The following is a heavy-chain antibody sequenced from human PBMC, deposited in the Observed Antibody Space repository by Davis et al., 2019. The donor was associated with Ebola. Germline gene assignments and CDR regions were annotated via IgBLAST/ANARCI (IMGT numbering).Heavy chain of an antibody. V-gene: IGHV4-30-4*01. CDR2: IYYSGST. Sequence: SETLSLTCAVSGGSISSGDYYWSWIRQPPGKGLEWIGYIYYSGSTYYNPSLKSRVTISVDTSKNQFSLKLSSVTAADTAVYYCARVPKIGLLFLQWGAFDIWGQGTMVTVSS. D-gene: IGHD2-2*01. CDR1: GGSISSGDYY. CDR3: ARVPKIGLLFLQWGAFDI. J-gene: IGHJ3*02.